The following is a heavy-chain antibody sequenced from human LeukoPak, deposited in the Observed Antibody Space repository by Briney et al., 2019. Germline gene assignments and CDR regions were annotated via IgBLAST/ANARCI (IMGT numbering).Heavy chain of an antibody. CDR1: GFTFSSYG. V-gene: IGHV3-30*02. Sequence: AGGSLRLSCAASGFTFSSYGVHWVRQAPGKGLEWVAFIRYDGSNKYYADSVKGRFTISRDNSKNTLYLQMNSLRAEDTAVYYCAKDYDSSGYYYYMDVWGKGTTVTISS. CDR2: IRYDGSNK. D-gene: IGHD3-22*01. J-gene: IGHJ6*03. CDR3: AKDYDSSGYYYYMDV.